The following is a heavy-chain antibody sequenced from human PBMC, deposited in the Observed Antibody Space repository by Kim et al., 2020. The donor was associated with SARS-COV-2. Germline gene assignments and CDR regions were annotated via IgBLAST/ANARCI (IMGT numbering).Heavy chain of an antibody. D-gene: IGHD5-12*01. J-gene: IGHJ6*02. CDR3: ARESWSSGYDRKFYYYYGMDV. CDR1: GFTFSSYS. CDR2: ISSSSSTI. Sequence: GGSLRLSCAASGFTFSSYSMNWVRQAPGKGLEWVSYISSSSSTIYYADSVKGRFTISRDNAKNSLYLQMNSLRDEDTAVYYCARESWSSGYDRKFYYYYGMDVWGQGTTVTVSS. V-gene: IGHV3-48*02.